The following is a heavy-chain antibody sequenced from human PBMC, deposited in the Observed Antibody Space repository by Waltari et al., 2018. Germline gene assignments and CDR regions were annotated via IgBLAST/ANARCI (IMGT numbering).Heavy chain of an antibody. CDR1: GFTASSNY. CDR2: IYSGGST. D-gene: IGHD3-16*01. J-gene: IGHJ6*02. V-gene: IGHV3-53*01. CDR3: ARDGGNYGMDV. Sequence: EVQLVESGGGLIQPGGSLRLSCADLGFTASSNYMGWVRQAPGKGLEWVSVIYSGGSTYYADSVKGRFTISRDNSKNTLYLQMNSLRAEDTAVYYCARDGGNYGMDVWGQGTTVTVSS.